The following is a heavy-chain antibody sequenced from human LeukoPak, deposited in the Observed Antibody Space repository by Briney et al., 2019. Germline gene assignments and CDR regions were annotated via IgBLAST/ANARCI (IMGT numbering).Heavy chain of an antibody. V-gene: IGHV3-15*04. CDR1: GFSFSDAW. J-gene: IGHJ4*02. D-gene: IGHD3-9*01. CDR2: IESKTDGGTT. Sequence: GGSLRLSCAASGFSFSDAWMSWVRQIPGKGLEWVGRIESKTDGGTTDYAAPVKGRFTISRDDSKNTLYLQMNSLKTEDTAVYYCTTEVYYDILTGYLYFDYWGQGTLVTVSS. CDR3: TTEVYYDILTGYLYFDY.